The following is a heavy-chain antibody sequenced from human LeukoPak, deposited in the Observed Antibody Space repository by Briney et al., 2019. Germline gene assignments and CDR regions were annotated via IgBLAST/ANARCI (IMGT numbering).Heavy chain of an antibody. CDR2: ISAYNGNT. CDR3: AREYAFDI. Sequence: GASVKVSCRASGYTFTSYDVNWVRQATGQGLEWMGWISAYNGNTNYAQKLQGRVTMTTDTSTSTAYMELRSLRSDDTAVYYCAREYAFDIWGQGTMVTVSS. J-gene: IGHJ3*02. V-gene: IGHV1-18*01. CDR1: GYTFTSYD.